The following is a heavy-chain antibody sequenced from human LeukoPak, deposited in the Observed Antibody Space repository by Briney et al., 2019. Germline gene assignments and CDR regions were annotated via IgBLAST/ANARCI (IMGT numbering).Heavy chain of an antibody. CDR2: ISGSGGST. CDR1: GFTFSSYA. J-gene: IGHJ1*01. D-gene: IGHD2-15*01. Sequence: QPGGSVRLSCAASGFTFSSYAMSWARQAPGKGLEWVSAISGSGGSTYYADSVKGRFTISRDNTKNTLYLRMNSMRAEDTAVYYCSKDEYCSGGSCYPEYFQQWVQRT. CDR3: SKDEYCSGGSCYPEYFQQ. V-gene: IGHV3-23*01.